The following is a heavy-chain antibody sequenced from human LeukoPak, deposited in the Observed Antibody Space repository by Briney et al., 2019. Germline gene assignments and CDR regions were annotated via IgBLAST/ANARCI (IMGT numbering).Heavy chain of an antibody. V-gene: IGHV3-7*01. CDR3: VGGRLHCTGGRPFDT. CDR2: IKQDGSEK. Sequence: PGGSLRLSRAASGFTFSSYWMSWVRQAPGKGLEWVANIKQDGSEKYYVDSVKGRFTISRDNAKNSLYLQMNSLRAEDTAVYYCVGGRLHCTGGRPFDTWGEKTLGSVS. CDR1: GFTFSSYW. J-gene: IGHJ4*02. D-gene: IGHD2-8*02.